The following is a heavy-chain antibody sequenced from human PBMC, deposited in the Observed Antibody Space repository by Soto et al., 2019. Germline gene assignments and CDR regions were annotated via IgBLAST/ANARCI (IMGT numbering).Heavy chain of an antibody. Sequence: PGGSLRLSCVASGFIFRNDYMSWVRQAPGKGLEWVAKTNKDGSEAYYVDSLEGRFTISRDNAKNLLFLEMKSLGVDDTAVYYCARDAWFSVDAWGRGALVADS. J-gene: IGHJ5*02. D-gene: IGHD3-9*01. CDR3: ARDAWFSVDA. V-gene: IGHV3-7*03. CDR1: GFIFRNDY. CDR2: TNKDGSEA.